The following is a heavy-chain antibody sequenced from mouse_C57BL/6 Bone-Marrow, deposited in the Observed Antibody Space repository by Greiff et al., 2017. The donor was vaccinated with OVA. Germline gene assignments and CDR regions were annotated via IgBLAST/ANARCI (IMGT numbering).Heavy chain of an antibody. J-gene: IGHJ2*01. CDR1: GYTFTDYN. V-gene: IGHV1-22*01. Sequence: VQLQQSGPELVKPGASVKMSCKASGYTFTDYNMHWVKQSHGKSLEWIGYINPNNGGTSYNQKFKGKATLTVNKSSSTAYMELRSLTSEDSAVYYCARASSITTVVATGQVDDWGQGTTLTVSS. CDR2: INPNNGGT. CDR3: ARASSITTVVATGQVDD. D-gene: IGHD1-1*01.